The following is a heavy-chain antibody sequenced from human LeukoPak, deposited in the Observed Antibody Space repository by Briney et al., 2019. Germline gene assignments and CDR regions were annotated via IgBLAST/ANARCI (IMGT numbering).Heavy chain of an antibody. Sequence: GRSLRLSCAASGFTFDDYAMHWVRQAPGKGLEWVSGISWNSGSIGYADSVKGRFTISRDNAKNSLYLQMNSLRAEDMALHYCAKDIKPDYDSSGEEDYFDYWGQGTLVTVSS. CDR3: AKDIKPDYDSSGEEDYFDY. CDR2: ISWNSGSI. V-gene: IGHV3-9*03. D-gene: IGHD3-22*01. CDR1: GFTFDDYA. J-gene: IGHJ4*02.